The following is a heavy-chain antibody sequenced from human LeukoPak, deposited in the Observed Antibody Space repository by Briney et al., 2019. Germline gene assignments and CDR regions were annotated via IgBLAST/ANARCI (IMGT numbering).Heavy chain of an antibody. V-gene: IGHV3-7*01. CDR1: GFTFNFYW. CDR3: ARDKTAAGFFLYHYGMDA. CDR2: IKEDGSEI. Sequence: GGSLRLSFAASGFTFNFYWMSWVRQAPGKGLEWVASIKEDGSEIHYLDSVRGRFTISRDNAKNSLYLEGNSLRGDDTAVYFCARDKTAAGFFLYHYGMDAWGQGTTVSVS. J-gene: IGHJ6*02. D-gene: IGHD2-21*02.